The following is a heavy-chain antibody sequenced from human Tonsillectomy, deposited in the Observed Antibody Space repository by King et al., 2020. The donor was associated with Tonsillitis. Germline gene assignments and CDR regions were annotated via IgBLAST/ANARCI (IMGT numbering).Heavy chain of an antibody. CDR1: GFTFSHYA. D-gene: IGHD3-10*01. Sequence: VPLVSSGGGVVQPGRSLRLSCAASGFTFSHYALYWVRPAPGQGMEWVALISYDGSHKYYADSVKGRFTISRDNSKHRLYRRMHSLRAEATAGEDGAREGGRAGSRGGNGDGGEGTRGT. CDR2: ISYDGSHK. CDR3: AREGGRAGSRGGNGD. V-gene: IGHV3-30-3*01. J-gene: IGHJ4*02.